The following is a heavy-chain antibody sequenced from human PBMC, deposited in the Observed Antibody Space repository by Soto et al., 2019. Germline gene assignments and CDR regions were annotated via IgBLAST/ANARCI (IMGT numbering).Heavy chain of an antibody. Sequence: PGESLKISCQGSGYSFTSYWIGWVRQRPEKGLEWMGRINPSDSYTTYSPSFQGHVTISTDKSFSTAYLQWSGLKASDTAMYYCARLGYCTGTSCYTFDSWGQGTLVTVSS. CDR2: INPSDSYT. J-gene: IGHJ4*02. V-gene: IGHV5-10-1*01. D-gene: IGHD2-2*02. CDR1: GYSFTSYW. CDR3: ARLGYCTGTSCYTFDS.